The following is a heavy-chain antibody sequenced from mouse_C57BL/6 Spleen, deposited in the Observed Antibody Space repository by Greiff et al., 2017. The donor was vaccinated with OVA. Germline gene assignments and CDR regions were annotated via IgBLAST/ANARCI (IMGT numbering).Heavy chain of an antibody. Sequence: QVQLQQSGPELVKPGASVKISCKASGYAFSSSWMNWVKQRPGKGLEWIGRIYPGDGDTNYNGKLKGKATLTADKSSSTAYMHLSSLTSEDSAVYFCARDYEGYFDYWGQGTTLTVSS. CDR2: IYPGDGDT. V-gene: IGHV1-82*01. D-gene: IGHD2-4*01. CDR3: ARDYEGYFDY. CDR1: GYAFSSSW. J-gene: IGHJ2*01.